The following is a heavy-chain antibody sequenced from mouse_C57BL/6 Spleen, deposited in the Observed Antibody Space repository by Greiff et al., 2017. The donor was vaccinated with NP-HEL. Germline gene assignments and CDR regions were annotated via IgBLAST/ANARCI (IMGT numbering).Heavy chain of an antibody. V-gene: IGHV1-55*01. J-gene: IGHJ3*01. CDR1: GYTFTSYW. D-gene: IGHD4-1*02. Sequence: VQLQQPGAELVKPGASVKMSCKASGYTFTSYWITWVKQRPGQGLEWIGDIYPGSGSTNYNEKFKSKATLTVDTSSSTAYMQLSSLTSEDSAVYYCAREGASNWDGKTWFAYWGQGTLVTVSA. CDR3: AREGASNWDGKTWFAY. CDR2: IYPGSGST.